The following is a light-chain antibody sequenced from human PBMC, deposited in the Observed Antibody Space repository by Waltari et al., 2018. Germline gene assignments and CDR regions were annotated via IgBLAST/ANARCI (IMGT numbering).Light chain of an antibody. V-gene: IGKV1-17*03. Sequence: DIQMTQFPSAMSASIGDTVTITCGATRGISNYLAWFQHRPGQVPRRLIYAASTLHAGVPSRFSGGGSGTQFTLTISGLQPEDSATYYCLYHNNYPWAFGQGTKVEIK. CDR3: LYHNNYPWA. CDR2: AAS. CDR1: RGISNY. J-gene: IGKJ1*01.